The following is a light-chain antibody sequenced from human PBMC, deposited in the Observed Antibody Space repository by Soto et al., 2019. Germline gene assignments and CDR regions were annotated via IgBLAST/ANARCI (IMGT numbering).Light chain of an antibody. CDR3: QQYGSSPRT. Sequence: EIVFTQSPGTLSLSPGERATLSCRASQSVSSSYLAWYQQKPGQAPRLLIYGASSRDTGIPDRFSGSGSGTDFTLTISRLEPEDFEVYYCQQYGSSPRTFGQGTKVDIK. J-gene: IGKJ1*01. CDR2: GAS. V-gene: IGKV3-20*01. CDR1: QSVSSSY.